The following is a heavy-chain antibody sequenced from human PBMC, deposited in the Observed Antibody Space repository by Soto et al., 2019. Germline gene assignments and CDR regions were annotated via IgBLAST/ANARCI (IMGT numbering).Heavy chain of an antibody. D-gene: IGHD1-26*01. V-gene: IGHV4-59*01. CDR2: INYSGST. CDR1: GGSIRNYY. CDR3: ARGRSYCDAFDI. Sequence: QVQLQGSGPGLVKPSETLSLTCTVSGGSIRNYYWAWIRQPPGKGLEVIGYINYSGSTTHNPSLKSRATISIDTSKNQFSLNLYSVTAADTALYYCARGRSYCDAFDIWGQGTMVTVSS. J-gene: IGHJ3*02.